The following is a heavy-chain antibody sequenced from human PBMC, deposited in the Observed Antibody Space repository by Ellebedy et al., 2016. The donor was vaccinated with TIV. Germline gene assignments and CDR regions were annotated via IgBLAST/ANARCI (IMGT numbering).Heavy chain of an antibody. D-gene: IGHD4-17*01. V-gene: IGHV5-10-1*01. CDR3: ARLDPVDDYGDYHRDY. J-gene: IGHJ4*02. CDR1: GYSFTSYW. Sequence: GESLKISXKGSGYSFTSYWISWVRQMPGKGLEWMGRIDPSDSYTNYSPSFQGHVTISADKSISTAYLQWSSLKASDTAMYYCARLDPVDDYGDYHRDYWGQGTLVTVSS. CDR2: IDPSDSYT.